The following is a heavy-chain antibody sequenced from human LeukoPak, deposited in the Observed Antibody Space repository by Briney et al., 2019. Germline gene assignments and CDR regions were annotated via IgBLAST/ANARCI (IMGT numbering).Heavy chain of an antibody. J-gene: IGHJ3*02. D-gene: IGHD3-22*01. CDR2: ISGSGTTT. CDR3: ARDSGYWAFDI. CDR1: GFTFSSYA. V-gene: IGHV3-23*01. Sequence: GGSLRLSCAASGFTFSSYAMTWVRQAPGQGLEWVSAISGSGTTTYYADSVKGRFTTSRDNSKNTLHLQMNSLRADDTAVYYCARDSGYWAFDIWGQGTMVTVSS.